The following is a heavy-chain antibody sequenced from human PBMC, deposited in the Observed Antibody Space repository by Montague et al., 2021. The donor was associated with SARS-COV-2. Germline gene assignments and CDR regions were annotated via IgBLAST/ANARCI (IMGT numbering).Heavy chain of an antibody. V-gene: IGHV3-30*04. CDR3: ARASRRVVVIATALSEYFQH. J-gene: IGHJ1*01. CDR1: GFTFSSYA. D-gene: IGHD2-21*01. Sequence: SLRLSCAASGFTFSSYAMHWVRQAPGKGLEWVAVISYDGSNKYYADSVKGRFTISRDNSKNTLYLQMNSLRAEDTAVYYCARASRRVVVIATALSEYFQHWGQGTLVTVSS. CDR2: ISYDGSNK.